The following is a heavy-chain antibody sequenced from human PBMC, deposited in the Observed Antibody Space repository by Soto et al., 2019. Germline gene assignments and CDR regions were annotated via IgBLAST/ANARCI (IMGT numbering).Heavy chain of an antibody. D-gene: IGHD3-3*02. CDR2: IKPGTSDI. V-gene: IGHV5-51*01. CDR1: GYKFGSAW. Sequence: GESLKISCKGVGYKFGSAWIGWVRQMPGKGLEWMGIIKPGTSDIRYSPSCRGHVTISADEAVSTAYLQWSSLKASDTAMYYCARQLSHICDSWGQGTLVTVS. J-gene: IGHJ4*02. CDR3: ARQLSHICDS.